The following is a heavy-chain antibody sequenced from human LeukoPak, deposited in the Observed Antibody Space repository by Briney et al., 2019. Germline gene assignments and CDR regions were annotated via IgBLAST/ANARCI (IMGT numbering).Heavy chain of an antibody. J-gene: IGHJ4*02. CDR1: GFILSSNA. D-gene: IGHD3-22*01. V-gene: IGHV3-23*01. CDR2: ISDSGGSS. CDR3: ACYDESSL. Sequence: PGGSLRLSCAASGFILSSNAMSSGRQAPGKWLEWVSGISDSGGSSPYADSVRGRFTISRESSNNTLYLHTNRLRAQDTAVYHCACYDESSLWGQGTLVTVSS.